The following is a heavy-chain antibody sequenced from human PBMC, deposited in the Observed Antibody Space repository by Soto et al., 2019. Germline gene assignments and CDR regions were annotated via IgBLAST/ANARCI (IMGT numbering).Heavy chain of an antibody. V-gene: IGHV3-23*01. CDR1: GFTFSTYW. CDR2: ISSRGGST. J-gene: IGHJ4*02. CDR3: AKDLPDPGYY. Sequence: PGGSLRLSCIASGFTFSTYWMHWVRQTPEKGLVWVSVISSRGGSTYYADSVKGRFTISRDNSKNTLYLQMNSLRAEDTAVYYCAKDLPDPGYYWGQGTLVTVSS.